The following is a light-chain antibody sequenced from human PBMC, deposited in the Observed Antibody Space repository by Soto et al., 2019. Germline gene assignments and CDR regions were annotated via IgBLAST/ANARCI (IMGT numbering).Light chain of an antibody. CDR1: HSINNN. V-gene: IGKV3-15*01. CDR3: QQYHDWPRT. CDR2: GAS. Sequence: EIIMTQSPATLSVSPGERDTLSCRASHSINNNLAWYQQKPGQAPRLLIYGASTRATDIPPRFSASGSGTEFTVTVSSLQSEDFPVYYCQQYHDWPRTFGQGTKVEIK. J-gene: IGKJ1*01.